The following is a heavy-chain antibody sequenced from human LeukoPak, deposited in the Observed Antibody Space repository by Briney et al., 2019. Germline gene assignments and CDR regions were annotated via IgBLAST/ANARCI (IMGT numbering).Heavy chain of an antibody. Sequence: GGSLRLSCAVSGFTVSSNSMSWVRQAPGKGLEWVSFIYSSVTHYSDSVKGRFTISRDNSRNTLFLQMNSLRAEDTAVYYCARRAGAYSHPYDYWGQGTLVTVSS. CDR2: IYSSVT. D-gene: IGHD4/OR15-4a*01. V-gene: IGHV3-53*01. CDR3: ARRAGAYSHPYDY. J-gene: IGHJ4*02. CDR1: GFTVSSNS.